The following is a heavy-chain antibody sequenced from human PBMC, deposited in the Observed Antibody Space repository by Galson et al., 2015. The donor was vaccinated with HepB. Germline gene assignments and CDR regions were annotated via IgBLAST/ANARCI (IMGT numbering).Heavy chain of an antibody. D-gene: IGHD4-17*01. CDR2: FDPEDGET. Sequence: SVKVSCKASGGTFSSYAISWVRQAPGKGLEWMGGFDPEDGETIYAQKFQGRVTMTEDTSTDTAYMELSSLKASDTAMYYCARSYYGARAGPYFDYWGQGTLVTVSS. CDR3: ARSYYGARAGPYFDY. V-gene: IGHV1-24*01. CDR1: GGTFSSYA. J-gene: IGHJ4*02.